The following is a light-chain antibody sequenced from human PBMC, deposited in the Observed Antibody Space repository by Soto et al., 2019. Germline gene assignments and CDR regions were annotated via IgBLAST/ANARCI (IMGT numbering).Light chain of an antibody. CDR3: QQYKNWPRT. V-gene: IGKV3-20*01. Sequence: EIVLTQSPGTLSLSPGERATLSCRASQSVGSTYLAWYQQRPGQAPRLLLYGASSRATGIPDRFDGSGSGTDFTLTISRLEPEDFAVYYCQQYKNWPRTFGQGTKVDIK. J-gene: IGKJ1*01. CDR2: GAS. CDR1: QSVGSTY.